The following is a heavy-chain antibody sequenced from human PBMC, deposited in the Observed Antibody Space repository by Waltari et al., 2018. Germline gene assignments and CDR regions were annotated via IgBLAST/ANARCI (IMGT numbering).Heavy chain of an antibody. D-gene: IGHD3-10*01. V-gene: IGHV3-74*01. CDR2: MSDDETGV. Sequence: EQLLESGGGLVQPGDSLRLSCAGSGFRFSNYWMNWVRQAPVKGLGWVGRMSDDETGVRYEDSDKGRFTSTRDKDKNTVCLQMKRLRVEDTAVYYCARLTPRTYRGPVRGRHYYYGMDVWGQGTTVTVAS. CDR1: GFRFSNYW. J-gene: IGHJ6*02. CDR3: ARLTPRTYRGPVRGRHYYYGMDV.